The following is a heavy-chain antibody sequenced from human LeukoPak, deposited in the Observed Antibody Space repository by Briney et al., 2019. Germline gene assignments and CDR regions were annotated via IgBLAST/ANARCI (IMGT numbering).Heavy chain of an antibody. CDR1: GGSISSYY. D-gene: IGHD4-17*01. V-gene: IGHV4-4*07. Sequence: SEALSLTCTVSGGSISSYYWSWIRQPAGKGLEWIRRIYTSGSTNYNPSLKSRVTMSVDTSKNQFSLKLSSVTAADTAVYYCAREGGDYGLPDYWGHGTLVTVSS. CDR3: AREGGDYGLPDY. CDR2: IYTSGST. J-gene: IGHJ4*01.